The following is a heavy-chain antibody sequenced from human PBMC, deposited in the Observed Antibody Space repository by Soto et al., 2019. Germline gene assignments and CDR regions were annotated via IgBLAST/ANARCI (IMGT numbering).Heavy chain of an antibody. Sequence: GSLRLSCAASGFTFSSYGMHWVRQAPGKGLEWVAVISYDGSNKYYADSVKGRFTISRDNSKNTLYLQMNSLRAEDTAVYYCAKDLAAVGGMDVWGQGTTVTVSS. D-gene: IGHD6-25*01. CDR3: AKDLAAVGGMDV. J-gene: IGHJ6*02. V-gene: IGHV3-30*18. CDR1: GFTFSSYG. CDR2: ISYDGSNK.